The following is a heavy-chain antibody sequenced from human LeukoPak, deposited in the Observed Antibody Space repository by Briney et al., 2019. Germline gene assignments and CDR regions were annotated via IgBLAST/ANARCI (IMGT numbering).Heavy chain of an antibody. J-gene: IGHJ4*02. CDR1: GFTFTNYD. Sequence: GGSLRLSCAASGFTFTNYDMSWVRQAPGKGLEWVSLISVSGVATLYADSVKGRFTISRDNSKNTLYLQMDGLRAEDTAIYYCAKRLNVGYTPFDYWGQGTLVTVSS. CDR2: ISVSGVAT. CDR3: AKRLNVGYTPFDY. D-gene: IGHD1-1*01. V-gene: IGHV3-23*01.